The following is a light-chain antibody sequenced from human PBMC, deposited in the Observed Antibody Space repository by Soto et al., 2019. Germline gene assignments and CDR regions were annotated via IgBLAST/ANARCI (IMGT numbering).Light chain of an antibody. V-gene: IGKV3-11*01. J-gene: IGKJ5*01. CDR3: QQRSIWPLT. CDR1: QSVSSY. Sequence: EIVLTQSPATLSLSPGERATLSCRASQSVSSYLAWYQQKPGQAPRLLIYDASNRATGIPARFSGSGSGTDFTLTISSLEAEDFAVYYCQQRSIWPLTFGQGTRLRL. CDR2: DAS.